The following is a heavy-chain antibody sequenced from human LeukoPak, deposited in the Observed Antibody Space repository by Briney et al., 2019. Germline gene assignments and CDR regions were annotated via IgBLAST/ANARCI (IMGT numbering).Heavy chain of an antibody. V-gene: IGHV4-39*01. CDR2: IYYGGTT. Sequence: SETLSLTCTVSGGSVSSSGSYWVWVRQPPGKGLEWFGSIYYGGTTYYNRDIDSRLAISADMTKNQFSLRLASVTAADTAVYYCARRGLVLVPLWGQGMLVTVSS. D-gene: IGHD2-21*01. CDR1: GGSVSSSGSY. CDR3: ARRGLVLVPL. J-gene: IGHJ4*02.